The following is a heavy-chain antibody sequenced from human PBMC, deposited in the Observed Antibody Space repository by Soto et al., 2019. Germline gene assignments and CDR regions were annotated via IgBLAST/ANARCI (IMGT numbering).Heavy chain of an antibody. J-gene: IGHJ3*02. Sequence: ASETLSLTCTVSGGSISSSSYYWGWIRQPPGKGLEWIGSVYYSGSTYYNPSLKSRVTISVDTSKNQFSLKLSSVTAADTAVYYCARRYYYDSSGSWYDGAFDIWGQGTMVTVSS. D-gene: IGHD3-22*01. CDR1: GGSISSSSYY. V-gene: IGHV4-39*01. CDR3: ARRYYYDSSGSWYDGAFDI. CDR2: VYYSGST.